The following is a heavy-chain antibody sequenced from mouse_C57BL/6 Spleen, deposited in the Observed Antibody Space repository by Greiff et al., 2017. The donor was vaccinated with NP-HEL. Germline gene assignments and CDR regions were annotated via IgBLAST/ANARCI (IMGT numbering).Heavy chain of an antibody. CDR1: GYTFTSYW. V-gene: IGHV1-52*01. D-gene: IGHD1-1*01. CDR3: ARGAVNYYGISPGY. J-gene: IGHJ2*01. Sequence: VQLQQPGAELVRPGSSVKLSCKASGYTFTSYWMHWVKQRPIQGLEWIGNIDPSDSETHYNQKFKDKATLTVDKSSSTAYMQLSSLTSEDSAVYYCARGAVNYYGISPGYWGQGTTLTVSS. CDR2: IDPSDSET.